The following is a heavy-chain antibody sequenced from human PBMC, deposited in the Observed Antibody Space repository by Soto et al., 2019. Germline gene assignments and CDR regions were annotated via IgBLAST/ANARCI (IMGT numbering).Heavy chain of an antibody. V-gene: IGHV4-61*01. CDR2: ISYSGST. CDR1: GASVSSGNYY. CDR3: ARGSGSYYAY. J-gene: IGHJ4*02. D-gene: IGHD1-26*01. Sequence: QVQLQESGPGLVKPSETLSLTCTVSGASVSSGNYYWSWIRQPPGKGLECIGYISYSGSTHYNPSLNSRVTISIDTSKNQFSLKLSSVTAADAAVYYCARGSGSYYAYWGQGTLVTVSS.